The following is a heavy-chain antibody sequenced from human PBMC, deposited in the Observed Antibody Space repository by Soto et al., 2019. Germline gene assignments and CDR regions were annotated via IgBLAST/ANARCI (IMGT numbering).Heavy chain of an antibody. J-gene: IGHJ6*02. CDR3: AEAVPAPSHCDYYDMDV. D-gene: IGHD2-2*01. CDR1: GFTFSYYT. Sequence: EVQLLESGGGVVQPGGSLRLSCVASGFTFSYYTMSWVRQAPGKGLEWVAGISNSGDTIYYADSVKGRFTISRDNSKNTLYLQMNSLRDEDTAVYYCAEAVPAPSHCDYYDMDVWGQGTMVTVSS. V-gene: IGHV3-23*01. CDR2: ISNSGDTI.